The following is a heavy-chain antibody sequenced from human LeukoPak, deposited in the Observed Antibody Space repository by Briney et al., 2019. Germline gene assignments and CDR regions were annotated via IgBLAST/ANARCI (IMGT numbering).Heavy chain of an antibody. J-gene: IGHJ3*02. D-gene: IGHD2-21*01. CDR1: RFTFCHYA. CDR3: AKDIVVVIAMFLGAFDI. CDR2: ISAGGST. Sequence: GSLRLSCAAPRFTFCHYALGWVRPAPGEGGGWGSAISAGGSTYYADSVKGRFTISRDNSKNTLSLQMNSLRAEDTAVYYCAKDIVVVIAMFLGAFDIWGQGTLVTVSS. V-gene: IGHV3-23*01.